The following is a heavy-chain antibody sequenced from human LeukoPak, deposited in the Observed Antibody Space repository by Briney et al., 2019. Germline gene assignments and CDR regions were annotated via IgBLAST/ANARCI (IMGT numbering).Heavy chain of an antibody. J-gene: IGHJ4*02. CDR2: ISAYNGNT. D-gene: IGHD2-8*02. CDR1: GGTFSSYA. CDR3: ARDIWWFAKADY. Sequence: ASVKVSCKASGGTFSSYAISWVRQAPGQGLEWMGWISAYNGNTNYAQKLQGRVTMTTDTSTSTAYMELRSLRSDDTAVYYCARDIWWFAKADYWGQGTLVTVSS. V-gene: IGHV1-18*01.